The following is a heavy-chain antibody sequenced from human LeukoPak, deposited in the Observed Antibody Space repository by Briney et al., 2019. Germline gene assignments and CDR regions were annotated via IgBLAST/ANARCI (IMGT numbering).Heavy chain of an antibody. Sequence: GGSLRLSCAASGFTFSSYAMSWVRQAPGKGLEWVSAISGSGGSTYYADSVKGRFTISRDNSKNTLYLQMNSLRAEDTAVYYCARDLSEYCSGGSCPPGYWGQGTLVTVSS. J-gene: IGHJ4*02. CDR2: ISGSGGST. CDR3: ARDLSEYCSGGSCPPGY. CDR1: GFTFSSYA. V-gene: IGHV3-23*01. D-gene: IGHD2-15*01.